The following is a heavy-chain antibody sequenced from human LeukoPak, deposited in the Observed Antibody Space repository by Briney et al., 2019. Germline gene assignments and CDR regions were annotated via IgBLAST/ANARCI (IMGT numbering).Heavy chain of an antibody. CDR1: GYTFTSYG. CDR2: IIPIFGTA. V-gene: IGHV1-69*13. J-gene: IGHJ6*02. CDR3: ARGGLNDYGDLYGMDV. D-gene: IGHD4-17*01. Sequence: SVKVSCKASGYTFTSYGISWVRQAPGQGLEWMGGIIPIFGTANYAQKFQGRVTITADESTSTAYMELSSLRSEDTAVYYCARGGLNDYGDLYGMDVWGQGTTVTVSS.